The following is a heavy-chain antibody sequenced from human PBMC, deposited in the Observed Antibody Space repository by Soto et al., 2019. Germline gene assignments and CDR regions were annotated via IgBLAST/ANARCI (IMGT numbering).Heavy chain of an antibody. CDR2: IYPGDSDT. V-gene: IGHV5-51*01. Sequence: PGESLKISCKGCGYSFTSYWIGWGRQMPGKGLEWMGIIYPGDSDTRYSPSFQGQVTISADKSISTAYLQWSSLKASDTARYYCARVVMVEFDYWGQGTLVTVSS. CDR1: GYSFTSYW. D-gene: IGHD3-22*01. CDR3: ARVVMVEFDY. J-gene: IGHJ4*02.